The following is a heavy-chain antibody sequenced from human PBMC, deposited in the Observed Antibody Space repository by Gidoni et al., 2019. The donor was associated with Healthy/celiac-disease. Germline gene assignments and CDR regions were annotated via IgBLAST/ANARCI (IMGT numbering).Heavy chain of an antibody. J-gene: IGHJ4*02. CDR1: GFTVSSNY. D-gene: IGHD1-26*01. CDR3: AREVGPISGYFDY. CDR2: IYSGGST. Sequence: EVQLVETGGGLIQPGGSLRLPCAASGFTVSSNYMSWVRQAPGKGLEWVSVIYSGGSTYYADSVKGRFTISRDNSKNTLYLQMNSLRAEDTAVHYCAREVGPISGYFDYWGQGTLVTVSS. V-gene: IGHV3-53*02.